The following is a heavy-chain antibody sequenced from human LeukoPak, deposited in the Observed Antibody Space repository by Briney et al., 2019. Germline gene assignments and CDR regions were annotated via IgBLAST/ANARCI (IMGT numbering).Heavy chain of an antibody. Sequence: PGGSLRLSCAASGLTFSVAGMHWVRQAPGKGLEWVSAITGNGGSTYYADSVKGRFTISRDNSKSTLYLQMNRLRAEDTAIYYCAKRSCSGTTCYPLDYWGQGTLATVSS. D-gene: IGHD6-19*01. J-gene: IGHJ4*02. CDR3: AKRSCSGTTCYPLDY. CDR1: GLTFSVAG. CDR2: ITGNGGST. V-gene: IGHV3-23*01.